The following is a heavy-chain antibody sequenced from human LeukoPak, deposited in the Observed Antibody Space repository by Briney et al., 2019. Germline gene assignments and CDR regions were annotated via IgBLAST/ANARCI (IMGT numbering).Heavy chain of an antibody. CDR3: ARMSHYDSSGTDWFDP. V-gene: IGHV1-8*01. CDR1: GYTFTNYG. Sequence: ASVKVSCKTSGYTFTNYGINWVRQAAGQGLEWMGWINPKSGDTGYARKFQGRLTMTRNISINTAYMELSSLRSEDSAVYYCARMSHYDSSGTDWFDPWAQGTLVTVSS. J-gene: IGHJ5*02. D-gene: IGHD3-22*01. CDR2: INPKSGDT.